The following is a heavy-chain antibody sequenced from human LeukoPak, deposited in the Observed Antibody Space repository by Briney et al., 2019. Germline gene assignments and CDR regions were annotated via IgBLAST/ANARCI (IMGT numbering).Heavy chain of an antibody. D-gene: IGHD6-19*01. J-gene: IGHJ4*02. CDR1: GGSISSYY. CDR2: IYYSGST. Sequence: SETLSLTCTVSGGSISSYYWSWIRQPPGKGLERIGYIYYSGSTDYNPSLKSRVTISVDRSNNQFSLKLSSVTAADTAVYYCVRHSGSGWYSFDYWGQGTLVTVSS. V-gene: IGHV4-59*08. CDR3: VRHSGSGWYSFDY.